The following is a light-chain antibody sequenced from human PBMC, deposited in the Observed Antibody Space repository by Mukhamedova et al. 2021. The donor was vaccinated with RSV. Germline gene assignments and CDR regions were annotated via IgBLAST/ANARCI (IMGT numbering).Light chain of an antibody. CDR3: SSYAGTSKIML. Sequence: IYEVSKRPSGVPDRFSGSKSGNTASLTVSGLQAEDEADYYCSSYAGTSKIMLFGGGTKLTVL. CDR2: EVS. J-gene: IGLJ2*01. V-gene: IGLV2-8*01.